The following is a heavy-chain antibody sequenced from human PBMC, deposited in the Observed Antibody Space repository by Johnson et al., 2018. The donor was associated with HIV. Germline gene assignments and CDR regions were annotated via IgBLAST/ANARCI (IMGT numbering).Heavy chain of an antibody. D-gene: IGHD2-8*01. CDR2: ISSNGGST. CDR3: ARSVNAGRPFDI. CDR1: GFIFSSYA. Sequence: EVQLVESGGGLVQPGGSLRLSCAVSGFIFSSYAMHWVRQAPGKGLEYISTISSNGGSTYYANSVKGRFTISRDNSKNTLYLQMNSLRAEDTAVYYCARSVNAGRPFDIWGQGTLVTVSS. V-gene: IGHV3-64*01. J-gene: IGHJ3*02.